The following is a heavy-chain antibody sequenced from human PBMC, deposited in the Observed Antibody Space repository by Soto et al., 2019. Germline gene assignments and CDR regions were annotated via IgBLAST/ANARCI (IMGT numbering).Heavy chain of an antibody. D-gene: IGHD2-2*01. CDR1: GFTFSNHG. CDR2: ISYDGSNK. CDR3: AKERMEQFQLLPFFDY. J-gene: IGHJ4*01. Sequence: PGGSLRLSCAASGFTFSNHGMHWVRQAPGKGLEWVTVISYDGSNKYYADSVRGRFTISRDNSKNTLYLQMNSLRAEDTAVYYCAKERMEQFQLLPFFDYWRHGTLVTVSS. V-gene: IGHV3-30*18.